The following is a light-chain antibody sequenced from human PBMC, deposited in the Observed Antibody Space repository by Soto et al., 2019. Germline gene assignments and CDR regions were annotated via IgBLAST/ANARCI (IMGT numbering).Light chain of an antibody. J-gene: IGLJ2*01. V-gene: IGLV3-21*04. CDR2: YDS. Sequence: SYELTQPPSVSVAPGKTARITCGGNNIGSKSVHWYQQKPGQAPVLVIYYDSDRPSGIPERFSGSNSGNTATLTISRVEAGDEADYYCQVWDSSSDHLYVVFDGGTKLTVL. CDR1: NIGSKS. CDR3: QVWDSSSDHLYVV.